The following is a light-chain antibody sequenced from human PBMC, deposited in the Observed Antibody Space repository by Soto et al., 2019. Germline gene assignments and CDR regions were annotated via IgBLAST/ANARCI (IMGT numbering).Light chain of an antibody. CDR1: QSVSSY. CDR3: QQRSNWPTT. V-gene: IGKV3-11*01. Sequence: EIVLTQSPATLSLSPGERATLSCRASQSVSSYLAWYQQKPGQAPRLLIYDASNRATGIPARFSGSGSGTDFTLTISSLEPEEFAVYYCQQRSNWPTTFGQGTKVDIK. J-gene: IGKJ1*01. CDR2: DAS.